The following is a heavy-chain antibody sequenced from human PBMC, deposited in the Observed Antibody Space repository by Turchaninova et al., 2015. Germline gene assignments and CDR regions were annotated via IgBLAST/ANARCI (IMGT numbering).Heavy chain of an antibody. D-gene: IGHD5/OR15-5a*01. V-gene: IGHV2-26*01. CDR1: GFSLSNAKMG. Sequence: QVTLKESGPVLVKPTETLTLTCTVSGFSLSNAKMGVSWIRQPPGKALEWLAPPFSNDQTSSSPSPESKLPLPKEPPNSQVVLIMTNMDPVDTGTYYCARMPSSTIQDYYYGLDVWGQGTTVTVSS. J-gene: IGHJ6*02. CDR3: ARMPSSTIQDYYYGLDV. CDR2: PFSNDQT.